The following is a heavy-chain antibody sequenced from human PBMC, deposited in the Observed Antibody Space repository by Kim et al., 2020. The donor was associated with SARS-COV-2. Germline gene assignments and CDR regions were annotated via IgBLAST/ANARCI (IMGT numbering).Heavy chain of an antibody. V-gene: IGHV4-31*03. Sequence: SETLSLTCTVSGGSISSGGYYWSWIRQHPGKGLEWIGYIYYSGSTYYNPSLKSRVTISVDTSKNQFSLKLSSVTAADTAVYYCARGTVLRYFDWLGVWGQGTLVTVSS. D-gene: IGHD3-9*01. J-gene: IGHJ5*02. CDR3: ARGTVLRYFDWLGV. CDR1: GGSISSGGYY. CDR2: IYYSGST.